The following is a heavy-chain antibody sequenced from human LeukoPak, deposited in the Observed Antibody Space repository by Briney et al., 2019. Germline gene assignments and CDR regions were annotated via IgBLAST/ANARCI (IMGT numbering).Heavy chain of an antibody. CDR2: IIPIFGTA. CDR3: ARNNWKWTDGEYYYYYYMDV. D-gene: IGHD1-20*01. CDR1: GGTFSSYA. Sequence: GASVKVSCKASGGTFSSYAISWVRQAPGQGLEWMGGIIPIFGTANYAQKFQGRVTITADESTSTAYMELSSLRSEDTAVYYCARNNWKWTDGEYYYYYYMDVWGKGTTVTVSS. J-gene: IGHJ6*03. V-gene: IGHV1-69*13.